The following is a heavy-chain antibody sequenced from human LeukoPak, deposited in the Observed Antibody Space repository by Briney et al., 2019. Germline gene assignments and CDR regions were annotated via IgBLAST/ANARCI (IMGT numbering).Heavy chain of an antibody. J-gene: IGHJ4*02. CDR3: ARIRPRGQHDY. D-gene: IGHD6-13*01. CDR1: GGSISSGGYS. V-gene: IGHV4-30-2*01. Sequence: SETLSLTCAVSGGSISSGGYSWSWIRQPPGKGLEWIGYIYHSGSTYYNPSLKSRVTISVDRSKNQFSLKLSSVTAADTAVYYCARIRPRGQHDYWGQGTLVTVSS. CDR2: IYHSGST.